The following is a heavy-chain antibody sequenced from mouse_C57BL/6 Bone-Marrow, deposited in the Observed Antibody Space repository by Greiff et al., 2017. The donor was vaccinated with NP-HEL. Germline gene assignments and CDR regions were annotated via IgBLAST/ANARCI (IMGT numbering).Heavy chain of an antibody. V-gene: IGHV14-2*01. CDR3: ALYYYGSSYGAMDY. Sequence: VQLQQSGAELVKPGASVKLSCTASGFNINDYYMHWVKQRTEQGLEWIGRIDPEDGETKYAAKFQGKATITADTSSNTAYLQLSSLTSEDTAVDYCALYYYGSSYGAMDYWGQGTSVTVSS. CDR1: GFNINDYY. J-gene: IGHJ4*01. CDR2: IDPEDGET. D-gene: IGHD1-1*01.